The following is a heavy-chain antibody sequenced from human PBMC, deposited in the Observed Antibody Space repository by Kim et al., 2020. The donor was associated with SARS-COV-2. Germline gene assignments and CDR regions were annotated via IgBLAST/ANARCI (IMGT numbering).Heavy chain of an antibody. CDR3: TRIGVDPAWTVWYFDL. J-gene: IGHJ2*01. CDR1: GFTFSGSA. CDR2: IRSKANSYAT. V-gene: IGHV3-73*01. D-gene: IGHD2-21*02. Sequence: GGSLRLSCAASGFTFSGSAMHWVRQASGKGLEWVGRIRSKANSYATAYAASVKGRFTISRDDSKNTAYLQMNSLKTEDTAVYYCTRIGVDPAWTVWYFDLWGRGTLVTVSS.